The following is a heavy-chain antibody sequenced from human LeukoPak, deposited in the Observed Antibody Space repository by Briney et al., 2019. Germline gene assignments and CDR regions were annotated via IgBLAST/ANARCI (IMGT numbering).Heavy chain of an antibody. Sequence: SETLSLTCTVSGGSIRYYYWNWIRQPPGKGLEWIGYIYYSGSTNYNPSLKSRVTISVDTSKNQFSLKLSSVTAADTAVYYCARRTGYYDGFDYWGQGTLVTVSS. CDR2: IYYSGST. CDR3: ARRTGYYDGFDY. V-gene: IGHV4-59*01. D-gene: IGHD3/OR15-3a*01. J-gene: IGHJ4*02. CDR1: GGSIRYYY.